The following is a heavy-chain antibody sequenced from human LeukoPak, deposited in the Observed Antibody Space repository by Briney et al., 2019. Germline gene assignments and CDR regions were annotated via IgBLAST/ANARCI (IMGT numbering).Heavy chain of an antibody. CDR2: ISWNSGSI. Sequence: PGGSLRLSCAASGFTFDDYAMHWVRQAPGKGLEWVSGISWNSGSIGYADSVKGRFTISRDNAKNSLYLQMNSLRAEDMALYYCVKDKTDFWSGYFDYWGQGTLVTVSS. CDR1: GFTFDDYA. V-gene: IGHV3-9*03. J-gene: IGHJ4*02. CDR3: VKDKTDFWSGYFDY. D-gene: IGHD3-3*01.